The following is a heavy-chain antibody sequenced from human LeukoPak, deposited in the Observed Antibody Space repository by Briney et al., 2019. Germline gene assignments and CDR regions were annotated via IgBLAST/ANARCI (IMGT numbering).Heavy chain of an antibody. CDR3: AKDLVGRDFWSGHPTSFWYYGMDV. Sequence: GGSLRLSCAASGFTLSSYAMSWVSQAPGKGLEWDSAISGSGGSTYYADSVKGRFTISRDNSKNTLYLQMNSLRAEDTAVYYCAKDLVGRDFWSGHPTSFWYYGMDVWGQGTTVTVSS. J-gene: IGHJ6*02. V-gene: IGHV3-23*01. D-gene: IGHD3-3*01. CDR1: GFTLSSYA. CDR2: ISGSGGST.